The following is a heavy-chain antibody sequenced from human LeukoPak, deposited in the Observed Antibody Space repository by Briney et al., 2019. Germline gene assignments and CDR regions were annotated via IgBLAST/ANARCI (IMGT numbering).Heavy chain of an antibody. V-gene: IGHV4-59*01. CDR2: IYYSGST. CDR1: GGSISSYY. CDR3: ARDSIAVAGIGLDY. J-gene: IGHJ4*02. D-gene: IGHD6-19*01. Sequence: PETLSLTCTVSGGSISSYYWSWIRQPPGKGLEWIGYIYYSGSTNYNPSLKSRVTISVDTSKNQFSLKLSSVTAADTAVYYCARDSIAVAGIGLDYWGQGTLVTVSS.